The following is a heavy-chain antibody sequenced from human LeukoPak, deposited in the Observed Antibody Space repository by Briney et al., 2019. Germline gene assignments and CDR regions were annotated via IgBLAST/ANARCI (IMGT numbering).Heavy chain of an antibody. V-gene: IGHV3-74*01. CDR1: GFIFSNYW. Sequence: GGSLRLSCVASGFIFSNYWMHWVRQAPGKGLVWVSRIDSDGRSTGYADSVKGRFTMSRDNAKNTLYLQMSSLRAEDTAVYYCARGHYYGMEDWGQGTTVTVSS. J-gene: IGHJ6*02. CDR3: ARGHYYGMED. CDR2: IDSDGRST.